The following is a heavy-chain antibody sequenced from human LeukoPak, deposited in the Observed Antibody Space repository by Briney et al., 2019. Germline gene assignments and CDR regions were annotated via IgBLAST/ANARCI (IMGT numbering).Heavy chain of an antibody. CDR1: GFTFSSYS. Sequence: PGGSLRLSCAASGFTFSSYSMNWVRQAPGKGLEWVSSISSSSSYIYYADSVKGRFTISGDNAKNSLYLQMNSLRAEDTAVYYCASILAVAGTGKSPFDYWGQGTLVTVSS. V-gene: IGHV3-21*01. J-gene: IGHJ4*02. CDR3: ASILAVAGTGKSPFDY. D-gene: IGHD6-19*01. CDR2: ISSSSSYI.